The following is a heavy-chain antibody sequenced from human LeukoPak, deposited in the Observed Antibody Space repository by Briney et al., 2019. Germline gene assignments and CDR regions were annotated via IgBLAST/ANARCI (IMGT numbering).Heavy chain of an antibody. J-gene: IGHJ4*02. V-gene: IGHV3-48*04. CDR1: GFTFRSYA. CDR3: ARVGSIAAAGTPDY. Sequence: GGSLRLSCAASGFTFRSYAMQWVRQAPGKGLEWVSYITYNSGTIFYADSVKGRFTISRDNAKNSLSLQVNSLRVDDTAVYYCARVGSIAAAGTPDYWGQGTLVTVSS. CDR2: ITYNSGTI. D-gene: IGHD6-13*01.